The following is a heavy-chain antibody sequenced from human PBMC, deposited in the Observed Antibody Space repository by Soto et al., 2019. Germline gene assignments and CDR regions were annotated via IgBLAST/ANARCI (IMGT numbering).Heavy chain of an antibody. J-gene: IGHJ4*02. D-gene: IGHD1-26*01. Sequence: QVQLQESGPGLVKPSGTLSLTCAVSGGSISSSNWWSWVRQPPGKGLEWIGEIYHSGSTNYNPSLRSRGTISVDKSKNQFSLKLSSVTAADTAVYYCARAGSGSYRYFVSWGQGTLVTVSS. CDR1: GGSISSSNW. CDR2: IYHSGST. V-gene: IGHV4-4*02. CDR3: ARAGSGSYRYFVS.